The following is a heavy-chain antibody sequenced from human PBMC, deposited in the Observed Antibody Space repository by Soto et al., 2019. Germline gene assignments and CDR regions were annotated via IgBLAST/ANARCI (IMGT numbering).Heavy chain of an antibody. CDR3: AKARSLWYYYYGMDV. Sequence: GGSLRLSCAASGFTFSSYGMHWVRQAPGKGLEWVAVISYDGSNKYYADSVKGRFTISRDNSKNTLYLQMNSLRAEDTAVYYCAKARSLWYYYYGMDVWGQGTTVTVSS. V-gene: IGHV3-30*18. J-gene: IGHJ6*02. CDR2: ISYDGSNK. CDR1: GFTFSSYG. D-gene: IGHD3-3*01.